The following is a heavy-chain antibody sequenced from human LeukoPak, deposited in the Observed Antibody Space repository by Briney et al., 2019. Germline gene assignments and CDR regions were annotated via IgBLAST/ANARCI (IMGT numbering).Heavy chain of an antibody. V-gene: IGHV4-34*01. CDR2: INHSGST. CDR3: ARVRGTSLRYYYYMDV. J-gene: IGHJ6*03. CDR1: GGSFSGYY. Sequence: MASVTLSLTCAVYGGSFSGYYWSWIRQPPGKGLEWIGEINHSGSTNYNPSLKSRVTISVDTSKNQFSLKLSSVTAADTAVYYCARVRGTSLRYYYYMDVWGKGTTVTVSS. D-gene: IGHD2-2*01.